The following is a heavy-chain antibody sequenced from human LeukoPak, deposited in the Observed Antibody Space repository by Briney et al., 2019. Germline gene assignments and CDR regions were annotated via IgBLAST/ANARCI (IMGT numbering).Heavy chain of an antibody. CDR3: ARDLLSHSVVVPAAMLSLGWFDP. D-gene: IGHD2-2*01. CDR2: INPSGGST. Sequence: ASVKVSCKASGYTFTSYCMHWVRQAPGQGLEWMGIINPSGGSTSYAQKFQGRVTMTRDMSTSTVYMELSSLRSEDTAVYYCARDLLSHSVVVPAAMLSLGWFDPWGQGTLVTVSS. J-gene: IGHJ5*02. V-gene: IGHV1-46*01. CDR1: GYTFTSYC.